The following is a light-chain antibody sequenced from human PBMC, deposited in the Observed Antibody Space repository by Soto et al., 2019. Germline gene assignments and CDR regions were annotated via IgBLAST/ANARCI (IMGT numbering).Light chain of an antibody. V-gene: IGLV2-14*01. J-gene: IGLJ3*02. CDR1: SSDVGGYNY. Sequence: QSALTQPASVSGSPGQSITISCTGTSSDVGGYNYVSWYQQHPGKAPKLIIYEVSYRPSGVSDRFSASQSGNTASLTISGLRAEDEADYYCSSYTTSSTWVFGGGTKVNVL. CDR2: EVS. CDR3: SSYTTSSTWV.